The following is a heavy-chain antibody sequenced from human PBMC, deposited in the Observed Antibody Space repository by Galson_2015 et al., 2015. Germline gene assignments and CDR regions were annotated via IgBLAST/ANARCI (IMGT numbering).Heavy chain of an antibody. J-gene: IGHJ4*02. CDR2: ITSSSSYI. Sequence: SLRLSCAGSGFTFSSYSMNWVRQAPGKGLEWVSSITSSSSYISYADSVKGRFTISRDNAKNSLYLQLNSLRVDDTAVYYCARGAVVMDYWGQGTLVTVS. D-gene: IGHD2-21*01. V-gene: IGHV3-21*01. CDR1: GFTFSSYS. CDR3: ARGAVVMDY.